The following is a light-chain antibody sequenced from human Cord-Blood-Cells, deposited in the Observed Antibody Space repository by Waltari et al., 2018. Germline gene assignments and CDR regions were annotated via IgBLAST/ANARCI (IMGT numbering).Light chain of an antibody. Sequence: DIVMTQSPDSLAVSRGERATINCKSRQSVLYSSNNKNYLAWYQQKPGQPPKLLIYWASTRESGVPDRFSGSGSGTDFTLTISSLQAEDVAVYYCQQYYSTPLTFGGGTKVEIK. CDR2: WAS. CDR3: QQYYSTPLT. V-gene: IGKV4-1*01. CDR1: QSVLYSSNNKNY. J-gene: IGKJ4*01.